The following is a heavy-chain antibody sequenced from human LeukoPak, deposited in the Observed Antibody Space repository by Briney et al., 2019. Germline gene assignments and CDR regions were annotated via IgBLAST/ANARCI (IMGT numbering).Heavy chain of an antibody. CDR3: ARGLGYGDYAVDY. V-gene: IGHV4-34*01. Sequence: PSETLSLTCAVYGGSFSGYYWTWIRQPPGKGLEWIGEINHSGSTNYNPSLKSRVTISVDTSKNQFSLKLSSVTAADTAVYYCARGLGYGDYAVDYWGQGTLVTVSS. J-gene: IGHJ4*02. D-gene: IGHD4-17*01. CDR2: INHSGST. CDR1: GGSFSGYY.